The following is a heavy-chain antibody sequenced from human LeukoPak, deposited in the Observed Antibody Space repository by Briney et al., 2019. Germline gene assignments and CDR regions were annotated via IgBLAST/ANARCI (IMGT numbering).Heavy chain of an antibody. CDR2: IYYSGST. Sequence: SETLSLTCTVSGGSISSSSYYWGWIRQPPGKGLEWIGYIYYSGSTNYNPSLKSRVTISVDTSKNQFSLKLSSVTAADTAVYYCARDLGFGTPDAFDIWGQGTMVTVSS. CDR1: GGSISSSSYY. V-gene: IGHV4-61*01. J-gene: IGHJ3*02. D-gene: IGHD3-10*01. CDR3: ARDLGFGTPDAFDI.